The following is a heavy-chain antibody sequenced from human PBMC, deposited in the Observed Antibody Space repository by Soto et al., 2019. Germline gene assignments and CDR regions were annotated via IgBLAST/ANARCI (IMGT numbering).Heavy chain of an antibody. CDR2: IYWDDDK. D-gene: IGHD6-13*01. V-gene: IGHV2-5*02. CDR3: AHRRRAAAGSFDY. J-gene: IGHJ4*02. Sequence: QITLKESGPTLVKPTQTLTLTCTFSGFSLSTSGVGVGWIRQPPGKALEWLALIYWDDDKRYSPSLKNRLSIPNDTSKNHVDLKITNIDPVETATYYCAHRRRAAAGSFDYWGQGTLVTGSS. CDR1: GFSLSTSGVG.